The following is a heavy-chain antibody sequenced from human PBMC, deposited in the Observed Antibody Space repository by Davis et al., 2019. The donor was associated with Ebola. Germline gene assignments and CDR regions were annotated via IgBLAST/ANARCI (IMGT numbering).Heavy chain of an antibody. J-gene: IGHJ4*02. CDR1: GYTFTSYG. CDR2: ISAYNGNT. CDR3: ARDLNNWNYGGGFDY. V-gene: IGHV1-18*04. D-gene: IGHD1-7*01. Sequence: AASVKVSCKASGYTFTSYGISWVRQAPGQGLEWMGWISAYNGNTNYAQKLQGRVTMTTDTSTSTAYMELRSLRSDDTAVYYCARDLNNWNYGGGFDYWGQGTLVTVSS.